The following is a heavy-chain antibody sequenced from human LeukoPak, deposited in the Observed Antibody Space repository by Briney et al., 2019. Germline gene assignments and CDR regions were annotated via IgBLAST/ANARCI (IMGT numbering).Heavy chain of an antibody. D-gene: IGHD3-3*01. Sequence: ASVKVSCKASGYTFTGYYMHWVRQAPGQGLEWMGWINPNSGGTNYAQKVQGRVTMTRDTSISTAYMELSRLRSDDTAVYYCARGVLRFLEWSPLDYWGQGTLVTVSS. J-gene: IGHJ4*02. CDR2: INPNSGGT. V-gene: IGHV1-2*02. CDR3: ARGVLRFLEWSPLDY. CDR1: GYTFTGYY.